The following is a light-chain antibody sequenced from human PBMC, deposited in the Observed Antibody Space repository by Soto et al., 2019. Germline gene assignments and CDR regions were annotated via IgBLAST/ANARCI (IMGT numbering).Light chain of an antibody. CDR1: QIISRW. Sequence: DIQMPQSPSPLSASVGDRVAITCRASQIISRWLAWYQQKPGKAPKLMIYDASDLESGVPSRFSGSGSGPEFTLTISSLQPDDVATYYCQQYQNYWTFGPGTKVDIK. CDR3: QQYQNYWT. V-gene: IGKV1-5*01. J-gene: IGKJ1*01. CDR2: DAS.